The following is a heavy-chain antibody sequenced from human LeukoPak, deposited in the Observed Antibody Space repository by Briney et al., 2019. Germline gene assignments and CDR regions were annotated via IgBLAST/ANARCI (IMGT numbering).Heavy chain of an antibody. D-gene: IGHD5/OR15-5a*01. Sequence: GGSLRLSCAASGFTFSSYSMNWVRQAPGKGLEWVSSISDRDHNTYYADSVKGRFTISRDNSKITLYLQMNSLRAEDTAVYYCAKGGLSRAGLDFWGQGTLVTVSS. CDR2: ISDRDHNT. CDR1: GFTFSSYS. CDR3: AKGGLSRAGLDF. V-gene: IGHV3-23*01. J-gene: IGHJ4*02.